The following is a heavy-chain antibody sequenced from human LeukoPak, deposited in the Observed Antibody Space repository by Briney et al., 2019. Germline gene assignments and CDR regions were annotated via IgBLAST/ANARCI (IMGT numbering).Heavy chain of an antibody. CDR3: AKHGEAYGDSKTDY. Sequence: PGGSLRLSCAASGFTFSSYAMSWVRQAPGVGLEWVSAISNSGGSTYYADSVKGRFTISRDNSKNTLYLQMNGLRAEDTALYYCAKHGEAYGDSKTDYWGPRTLVTVSS. CDR2: ISNSGGST. V-gene: IGHV3-23*01. D-gene: IGHD4-17*01. J-gene: IGHJ4*02. CDR1: GFTFSSYA.